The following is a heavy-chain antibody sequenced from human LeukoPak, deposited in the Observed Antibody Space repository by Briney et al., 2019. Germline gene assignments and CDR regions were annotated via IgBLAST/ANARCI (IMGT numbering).Heavy chain of an antibody. D-gene: IGHD6-19*01. CDR2: INPNSGGT. Sequence: ASVKVSCKASGYTFTGYYMHWVRQAPGQGLEWMGWINPNSGGTNYAQKFQGRVTMTRDTSISTAYMELSRLRSDDTAVYYCARAQWLVLLDAFDIWGQGTMVTVSS. CDR3: ARAQWLVLLDAFDI. J-gene: IGHJ3*02. V-gene: IGHV1-2*02. CDR1: GYTFTGYY.